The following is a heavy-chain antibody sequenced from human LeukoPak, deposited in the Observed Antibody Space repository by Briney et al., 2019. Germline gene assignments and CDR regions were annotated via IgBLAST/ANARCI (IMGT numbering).Heavy chain of an antibody. D-gene: IGHD5-24*01. CDR1: GFSLTTTGVG. Sequence: SGPTLVNPTQTLTLTCTFSGFSLTTTGVGVGWIRQPPGKALEWLALIYWNDDKRYSPSLKSRLTITKDTSKNQVVLTMTNMDPVDTATYYCARRREMATLVYAFDIWGQGTMVTVSS. CDR2: IYWNDDK. J-gene: IGHJ3*02. CDR3: ARRREMATLVYAFDI. V-gene: IGHV2-5*01.